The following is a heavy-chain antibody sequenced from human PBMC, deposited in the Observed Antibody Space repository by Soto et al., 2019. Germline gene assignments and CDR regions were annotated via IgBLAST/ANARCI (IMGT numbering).Heavy chain of an antibody. CDR2: ISYDGSNK. J-gene: IGHJ4*02. CDR1: GFTFSSHG. CDR3: AKVDYGDYAGLDY. Sequence: QVQLVESGGGVVQPGRSLRLSCAASGFTFSSHGMHWVRQAPGKGLEWVAVISYDGSNKYYADSVKGRFTISRDNSKNTLYLQMNSLRAEDTAVYYCAKVDYGDYAGLDYWGQGTLVTVSS. V-gene: IGHV3-30*18. D-gene: IGHD4-17*01.